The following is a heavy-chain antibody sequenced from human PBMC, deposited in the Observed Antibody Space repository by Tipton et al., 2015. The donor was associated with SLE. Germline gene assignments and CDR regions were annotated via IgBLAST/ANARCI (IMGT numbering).Heavy chain of an antibody. Sequence: GSLRLSCAASGFTFSRYWMHWVRQAPGKGLVWVSRINSDGSSTSYADSVKGRSTISRDNAKNTLYLQMNSLRAEDTAVYYCARVGEGDYDILTGYPYYYGMDVWGQGTTVTVSS. V-gene: IGHV3-74*01. D-gene: IGHD3-9*01. J-gene: IGHJ6*02. CDR3: ARVGEGDYDILTGYPYYYGMDV. CDR1: GFTFSRYW. CDR2: INSDGSST.